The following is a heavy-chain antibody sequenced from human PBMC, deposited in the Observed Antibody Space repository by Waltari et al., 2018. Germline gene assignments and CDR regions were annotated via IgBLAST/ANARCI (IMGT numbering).Heavy chain of an antibody. V-gene: IGHV4-34*01. J-gene: IGHJ3*01. CDR3: ARRSPISVIVPDEGPFDL. CDR2: INQSGDT. CDR1: AGSFPGHY. D-gene: IGHD3-22*01. Sequence: QVNLQQWGAGLLKPSETLSLTCAVSAGSFPGHYWSWLRQSPGRGLEWVGEINQSGDTNYNPSLKSRVTTSLDTSTNTFSLKVKLVTAADTAMYFCARRSPISVIVPDEGPFDLWGLGTMVTVSS.